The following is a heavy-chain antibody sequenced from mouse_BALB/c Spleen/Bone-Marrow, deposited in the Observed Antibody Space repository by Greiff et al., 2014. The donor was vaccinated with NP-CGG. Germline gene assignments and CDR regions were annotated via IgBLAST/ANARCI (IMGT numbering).Heavy chain of an antibody. Sequence: LVESGAELVRPGSPVKISCKASGYAFSSYWMNWVKQRPGQGLEWIGQIYPGDGDTNYNGKFKGKATLTADKSSSTAYMQLSSLTSEDSAVYFCARRGPGFDYWGQGTTLTVSS. J-gene: IGHJ2*01. CDR3: ARRGPGFDY. V-gene: IGHV1-80*01. D-gene: IGHD3-3*01. CDR1: GYAFSSYW. CDR2: IYPGDGDT.